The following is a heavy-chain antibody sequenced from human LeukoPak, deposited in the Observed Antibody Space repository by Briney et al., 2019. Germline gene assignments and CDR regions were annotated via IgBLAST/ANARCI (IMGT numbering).Heavy chain of an antibody. D-gene: IGHD3/OR15-3a*01. V-gene: IGHV4-61*02. CDR1: GGSISSGSYY. CDR3: AGGLVPYSYYYMDV. Sequence: PSETLSLTCTVSGGSISSGSYYWSWIRQPAGKGLEWIGRIYTSGSTNYNPSLKSRVTISVDTSKNQFSLKLSSVTAADTAVYYCAGGLVPYSYYYMDVWGKGTTVTISS. J-gene: IGHJ6*03. CDR2: IYTSGST.